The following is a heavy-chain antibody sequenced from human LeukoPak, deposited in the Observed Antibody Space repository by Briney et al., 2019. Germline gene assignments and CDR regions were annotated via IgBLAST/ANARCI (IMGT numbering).Heavy chain of an antibody. Sequence: SETLSLTCTVSGGSISSSSYYWGWIRQPPGKGLEWIGSIYYSGSTYYNPSLKSRVTISVDRSKNQFSLKLSSVTAADTAVYYCARVSTAAIEGWFDPWGQGTLVTVSS. CDR3: ARVSTAAIEGWFDP. V-gene: IGHV4-39*07. CDR1: GGSISSSSYY. CDR2: IYYSGST. J-gene: IGHJ5*02. D-gene: IGHD2-2*02.